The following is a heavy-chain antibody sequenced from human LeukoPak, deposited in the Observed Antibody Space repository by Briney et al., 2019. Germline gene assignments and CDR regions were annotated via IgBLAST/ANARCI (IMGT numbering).Heavy chain of an antibody. V-gene: IGHV4-61*02. D-gene: IGHD3-22*01. CDR1: GGSISSGSYY. Sequence: PSETLSLTCTVSGGSISSGSYYWSWIRQPAGKGLEWIGRIYTSGSTNYNPSLKSRVTISVDTSKNQFSLKLSSVTAADTAVYYCARVCPYDSSGYSENWFDPWGQGTLVTVSS. J-gene: IGHJ5*02. CDR3: ARVCPYDSSGYSENWFDP. CDR2: IYTSGST.